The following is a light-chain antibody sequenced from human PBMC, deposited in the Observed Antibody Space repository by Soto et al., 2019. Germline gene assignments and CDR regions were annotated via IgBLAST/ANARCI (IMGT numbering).Light chain of an antibody. CDR3: LQHNSYTWT. V-gene: IGKV1-17*03. CDR1: QDISHY. Sequence: DIQVTQSPSAMSASVGDRVTITCRASQDISHYLAWFPQIPGKVPKRXIFAVSNLASGVPSRFRGSGAGTECTRTITSLQPEDFATDYCLQHNSYTWTFGQGTKVDIK. J-gene: IGKJ1*01. CDR2: AVS.